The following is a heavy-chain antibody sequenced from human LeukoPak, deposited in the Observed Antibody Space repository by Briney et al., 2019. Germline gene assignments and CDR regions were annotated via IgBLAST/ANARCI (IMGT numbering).Heavy chain of an antibody. CDR3: ARGSGDYLSSFDY. CDR2: IYPGDSDT. V-gene: IGHV5-51*01. Sequence: GESLKISCKGSGYSFTTYWIAWVRQMPGKGLEWMGIIYPGDSDTRYSPSFRGQVTVSADRSFSTAYLQWSSLKASDTAMYYCARGSGDYLSSFDYWGQGTLVTVSS. D-gene: IGHD4-17*01. J-gene: IGHJ4*02. CDR1: GYSFTTYW.